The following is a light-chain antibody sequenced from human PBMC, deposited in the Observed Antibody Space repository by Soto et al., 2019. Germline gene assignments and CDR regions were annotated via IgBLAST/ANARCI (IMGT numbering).Light chain of an antibody. CDR3: CSNAGTSLWL. CDR1: SSDVGGYNY. J-gene: IGLJ3*02. Sequence: QSALTQPRSVSGSPGQSVTISCTGTSSDVGGYNYVSWYQQHPGKAPKLVIYDVSKRPSGVPDRFSGSKSGNTASLAISGLQAEYEADYYFCSNAGTSLWLFCGGTKVTVL. CDR2: DVS. V-gene: IGLV2-11*01.